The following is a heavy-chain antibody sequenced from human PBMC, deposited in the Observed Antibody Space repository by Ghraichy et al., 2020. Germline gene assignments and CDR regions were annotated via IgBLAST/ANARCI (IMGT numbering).Heavy chain of an antibody. CDR2: IKQDGSEK. V-gene: IGHV3-7*01. J-gene: IGHJ5*02. D-gene: IGHD2-2*01. Sequence: GGSLRLSCVASGFTFSNYWMSWVRQAPGKGLEWVANIKQDGSEKYYVESVKGRFTISRDNAKNSLYLQMNSLRAEDTAVYYCAKVGGPAAFNWFDPWGQGTLVTVSS. CDR3: AKVGGPAAFNWFDP. CDR1: GFTFSNYW.